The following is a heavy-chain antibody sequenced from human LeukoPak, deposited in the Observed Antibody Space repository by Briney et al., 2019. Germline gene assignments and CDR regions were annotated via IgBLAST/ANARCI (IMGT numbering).Heavy chain of an antibody. D-gene: IGHD5/OR15-5a*01. CDR1: GDSVSSNSAA. CDR3: ARQVSNRGPIPYYGMDV. J-gene: IGHJ6*02. CDR2: TFYRSKWYN. Sequence: SQTLSLTCAISGDSVSSNSAAWNWIRQSPSRGLGWLGRTFYRSKWYNDYAVSVKSRITVSPDTSKNQFSLQLNSVTPEDTAVYYCARQVSNRGPIPYYGMDVWGQGTTVTVSS. V-gene: IGHV6-1*01.